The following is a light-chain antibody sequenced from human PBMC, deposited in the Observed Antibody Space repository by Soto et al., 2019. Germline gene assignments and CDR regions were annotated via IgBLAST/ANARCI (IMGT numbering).Light chain of an antibody. V-gene: IGLV3-1*01. Sequence: SYELTQPPSVSVSPGQTASITCSGDKLGDKLGDKYVCWYQQRPGQSPVLVIYQDTRRPSGIPERFSGSNSGNTATLTISGTQALDEADHYCQAWDSSTVVFGGGTKLTVL. CDR3: QAWDSSTVV. CDR2: QDT. J-gene: IGLJ2*01. CDR1: KLGDKLGDKY.